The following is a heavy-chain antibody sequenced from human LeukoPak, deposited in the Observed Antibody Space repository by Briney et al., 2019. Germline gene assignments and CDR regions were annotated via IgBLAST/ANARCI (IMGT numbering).Heavy chain of an antibody. Sequence: GGSLRLSCAASGFTFSSYWMHWVRQAPGKGLVWVSRINSDGSSTSYADSVKGRFTISRDNAKNTLYLQMNSLRAEDTAVYYCAPKVGRGGVTPPPPRIDAFDIWGQGTMVTVSS. CDR2: INSDGSST. CDR1: GFTFSSYW. J-gene: IGHJ3*02. V-gene: IGHV3-74*01. CDR3: APKVGRGGVTPPPPRIDAFDI. D-gene: IGHD1-26*01.